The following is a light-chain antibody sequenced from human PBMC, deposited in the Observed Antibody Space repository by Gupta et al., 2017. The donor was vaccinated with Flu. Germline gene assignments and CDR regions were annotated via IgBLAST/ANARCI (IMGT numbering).Light chain of an antibody. CDR3: QQDGGSPFA. J-gene: IGKJ2*01. Sequence: GTLCLYPGERATRSCRARQRIRSKYLQWYQQKPGQAPRLLIYGASSRANGVPDRFSGSGSGTDFTLNISSLEPEEFAMYHCQQDGGSPFAFGRGTXLEIK. CDR2: GAS. V-gene: IGKV3-20*01. CDR1: QRIRSKY.